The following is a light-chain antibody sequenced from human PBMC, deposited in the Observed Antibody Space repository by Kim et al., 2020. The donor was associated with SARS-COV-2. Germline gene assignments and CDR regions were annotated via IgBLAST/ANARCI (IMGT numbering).Light chain of an antibody. V-gene: IGLV3-1*01. CDR1: KLGDKY. J-gene: IGLJ2*01. CDR2: QDS. Sequence: VSPGQTASITCSGDKLGDKYACWYQQKPGQSPVLVIYQDSKRPSGIPERFSGSNSANTATLTISGTQAMDEADYYCQAWDSSTDVVFGGGTQLTVL. CDR3: QAWDSSTDVV.